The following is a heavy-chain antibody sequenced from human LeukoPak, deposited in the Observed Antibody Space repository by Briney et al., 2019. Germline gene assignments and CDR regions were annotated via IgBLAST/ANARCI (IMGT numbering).Heavy chain of an antibody. Sequence: GGSLRLSCAASGFTYRDAWMTWVRQAPGKGLEWVATITQDGSAKYYVDSVKGRFTISRDNAKNSLYLQMDSLRVEDTAVYYCARLGAKNAFDIWGQGTMVTVSS. CDR3: ARLGAKNAFDI. CDR2: ITQDGSAK. D-gene: IGHD1-26*01. J-gene: IGHJ3*02. V-gene: IGHV3-7*01. CDR1: GFTYRDAW.